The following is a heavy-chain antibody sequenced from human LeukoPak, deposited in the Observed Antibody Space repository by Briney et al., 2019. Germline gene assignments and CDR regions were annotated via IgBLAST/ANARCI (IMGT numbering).Heavy chain of an antibody. J-gene: IGHJ4*02. Sequence: GRSLRLSCAASGFTFSSYGMHWVRQAPGKGLEWVAVISYDGSNKYYADSVKGRFTISRDNSKNTLYLQMNSLRAEDTAVYYCANLVAYSSSWEPFDSWGQGTLVTVSS. CDR1: GFTFSSYG. V-gene: IGHV3-30*18. D-gene: IGHD6-13*01. CDR3: ANLVAYSSSWEPFDS. CDR2: ISYDGSNK.